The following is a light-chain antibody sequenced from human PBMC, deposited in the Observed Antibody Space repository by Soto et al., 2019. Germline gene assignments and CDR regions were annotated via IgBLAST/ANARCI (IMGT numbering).Light chain of an antibody. CDR1: QSVSSSY. V-gene: IGKV3-20*01. J-gene: IGKJ3*01. Sequence: EIVLTQSPGTLSLSPGERATLSCRASQSVSSSYFAWYQQKPGQAPRLLIYGASSRATGIPDRFSGSGSGTDFTLTISKLEPEDFAVYYCQQYGSSPFTFGAGTKVDTK. CDR3: QQYGSSPFT. CDR2: GAS.